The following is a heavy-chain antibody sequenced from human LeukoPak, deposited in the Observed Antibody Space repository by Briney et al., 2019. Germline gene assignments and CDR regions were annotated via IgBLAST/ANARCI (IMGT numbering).Heavy chain of an antibody. CDR2: IKSKTDGGTT. J-gene: IGHJ4*02. CDR1: AFTFSNAW. V-gene: IGHV3-15*01. Sequence: GGSLRLSCAASAFTFSNAWMSWVRQAPGKRLEWVGRIKSKTDGGTTDYAAPVKGRFTISRDDSKNTLYLQMNSLKTEDTAVYYCSGSGRSHYFDYWGQGTLVTVSS. D-gene: IGHD3-10*01. CDR3: SGSGRSHYFDY.